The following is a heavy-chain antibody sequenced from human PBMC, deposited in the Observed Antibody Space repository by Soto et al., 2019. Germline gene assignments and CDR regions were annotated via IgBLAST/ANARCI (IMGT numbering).Heavy chain of an antibody. CDR2: IYYSGST. D-gene: IGHD5-18*01. Sequence: PSETLSLTCTVSGGSISSGGYYWSWIRQHPGKGLEWIGYIYYSGSTYYNPSLKSRVTISVDTSKNQFSLKLSSVTAADTAVYYCAREQLWLSDYGMDVWGQGTTVTVSS. CDR1: GGSISSGGYY. CDR3: AREQLWLSDYGMDV. V-gene: IGHV4-31*03. J-gene: IGHJ6*02.